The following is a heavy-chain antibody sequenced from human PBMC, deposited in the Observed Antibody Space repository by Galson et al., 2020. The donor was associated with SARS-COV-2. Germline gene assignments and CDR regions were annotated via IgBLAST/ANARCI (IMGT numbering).Heavy chain of an antibody. V-gene: IGHV4-39*07. D-gene: IGHD1-26*01. Sequence: TLSLTCTVSGGSISSSSYYWGWIRQPPGKGLEWIGSIYYSGSTYYNPSLKSRVTISVDTSKNQFSLKLSSVTAADTAVYYCARDPLWELLSHYYGMDVWGQGTTVTVSS. CDR1: GGSISSSSYY. J-gene: IGHJ6*02. CDR2: IYYSGST. CDR3: ARDPLWELLSHYYGMDV.